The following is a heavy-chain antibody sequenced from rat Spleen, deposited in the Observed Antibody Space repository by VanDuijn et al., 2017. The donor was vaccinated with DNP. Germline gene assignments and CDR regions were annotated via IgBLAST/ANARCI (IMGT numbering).Heavy chain of an antibody. CDR2: IIYNSGST. CDR3: TRQRLNWFSY. J-gene: IGHJ3*01. CDR1: GFTFSDYA. Sequence: EVLLVASGGGLVQPGNSLNLSCAASGFTFSDYAMAWVRQSPKKGLEWVATIIYNSGSTFYRDSVNGRFSVSRDNAKSTLFLQMARMRSEDTATYYCTRQRLNWFSYWGQGTLVTVSS. V-gene: IGHV5-17*01.